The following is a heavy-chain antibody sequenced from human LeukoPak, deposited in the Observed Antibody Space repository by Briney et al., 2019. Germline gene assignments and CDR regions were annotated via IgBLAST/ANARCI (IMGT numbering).Heavy chain of an antibody. D-gene: IGHD3-3*01. CDR2: INHSGST. V-gene: IGHV4-30-2*01. CDR3: ASPNPYDFWSGYPYYYYYGMDV. CDR1: GGSISSGGYY. Sequence: SQTLSLTCTVSGGSISSGGYYWSWIRQPPGKGLEWIGEINHSGSTNYNPSLKSRVTISVDTSKNQFSLKLSSVTAADTAVYYCASPNPYDFWSGYPYYYYYGMDVWGQGTTVTVSS. J-gene: IGHJ6*02.